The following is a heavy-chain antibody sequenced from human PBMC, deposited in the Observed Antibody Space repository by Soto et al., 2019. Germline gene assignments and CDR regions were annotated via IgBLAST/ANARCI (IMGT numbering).Heavy chain of an antibody. Sequence: PSETLSLTCTVSGGSISSYYWSWIRQPPGKGLEWIGYIYYSGSTNYNPSLKSRVTISVDTSKNQFSLKLSSVTAADTAVYYCAREQRSGYDYPWDYFDDWGQGTLVTVSS. V-gene: IGHV4-59*01. CDR2: IYYSGST. CDR1: GGSISSYY. D-gene: IGHD5-12*01. CDR3: AREQRSGYDYPWDYFDD. J-gene: IGHJ4*02.